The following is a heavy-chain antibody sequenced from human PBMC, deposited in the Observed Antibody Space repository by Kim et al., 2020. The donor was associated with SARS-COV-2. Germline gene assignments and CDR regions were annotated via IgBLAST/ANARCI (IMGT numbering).Heavy chain of an antibody. CDR1: GFSLGNYW. J-gene: IGHJ5*01. CDR3: ARDKAVGSGWSDS. D-gene: IGHD6-19*01. V-gene: IGHV3-7*01. Sequence: GGSLRLSCEASGFSLGNYWMSWVRQAPGKGPQWVANIKYDGSEQNYVDFVRGRFTVSRDIAKNAMYLQINSLRGDDTAVYYCARDKAVGSGWSDSWGQGTLVTVSS. CDR2: IKYDGSEQ.